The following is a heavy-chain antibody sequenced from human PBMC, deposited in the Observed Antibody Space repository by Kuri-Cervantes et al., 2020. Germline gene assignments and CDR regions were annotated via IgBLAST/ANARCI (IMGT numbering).Heavy chain of an antibody. CDR2: INPNSGGT. Sequence: ASVKVSCKASGYTFTGYYMHWVRQAPGQGLEWMGWINPNSGGTNYAQKLQGRVTMTRDTSISTAYMELSRLRSDDTAVYYCAREHSSGWYSRTYYMDVWGKGTTVTVSS. CDR3: AREHSSGWYSRTYYMDV. J-gene: IGHJ6*03. CDR1: GYTFTGYY. V-gene: IGHV1-2*02. D-gene: IGHD6-19*01.